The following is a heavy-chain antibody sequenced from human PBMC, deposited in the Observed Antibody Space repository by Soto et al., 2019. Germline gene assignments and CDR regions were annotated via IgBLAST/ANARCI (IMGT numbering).Heavy chain of an antibody. J-gene: IGHJ4*02. Sequence: PGGSLRLSCAASGFNFSAHYMDWVRQAPGKGLEWVGRIKNKANSYTTEYAASVEGRFTISREDSQNSLYLQMNSLKIEDTAVYYCARISLVGPSGGRYFDYWGQGSQVTVSS. D-gene: IGHD1-26*01. V-gene: IGHV3-72*01. CDR2: IKNKANSYTT. CDR3: ARISLVGPSGGRYFDY. CDR1: GFNFSAHY.